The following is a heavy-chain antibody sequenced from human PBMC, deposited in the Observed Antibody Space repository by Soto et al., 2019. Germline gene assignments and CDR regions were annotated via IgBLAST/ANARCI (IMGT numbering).Heavy chain of an antibody. CDR2: ISYDGSNK. D-gene: IGHD6-13*01. CDR1: GFTFSSYA. CDR3: SRSRSSSWYSVINWFDP. J-gene: IGHJ5*02. Sequence: GGSLRLSCAASGFTFSSYAMHWVRQAPGKGLEWVAVISYDGSNKYYADSVKGRFTISRDNSKNTLYLQMKSQKAEDTTVYYGSRSRSSSWYSVINWFDPWGQGTLVTVSS. V-gene: IGHV3-30-3*01.